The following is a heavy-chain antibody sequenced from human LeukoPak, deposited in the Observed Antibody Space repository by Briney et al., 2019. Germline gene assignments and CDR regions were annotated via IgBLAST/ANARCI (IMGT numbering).Heavy chain of an antibody. J-gene: IGHJ4*02. D-gene: IGHD3-16*01. CDR2: INHSGST. CDR3: ARGLSRSPVWIY. Sequence: SETLSLTCAVYGGSFSGYYWSWIRQPPGKGLEWIGEINHSGSTNYNPSLKSRVTISVDTSKNQFSLKLSSVTAADTSVYYCARGLSRSPVWIYWGQGTLVTVSS. V-gene: IGHV4-34*01. CDR1: GGSFSGYY.